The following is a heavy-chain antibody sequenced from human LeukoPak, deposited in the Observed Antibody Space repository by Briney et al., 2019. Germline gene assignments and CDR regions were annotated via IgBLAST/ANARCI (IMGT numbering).Heavy chain of an antibody. V-gene: IGHV4-4*09. CDR3: SKLTGYDSSGYYYGGFDD. Sequence: PSETLSLTCSVSGGSMSTYYWSWIRQPPGKGLEYIGHIHSGGRTNYNPSLKSRVTISVDASKNQFSLKLTSVTAADTALYYCSKLTGYDSSGYYYGGFDDWGQGTLVTVSS. CDR1: GGSMSTYY. J-gene: IGHJ4*02. CDR2: IHSGGRT. D-gene: IGHD3-22*01.